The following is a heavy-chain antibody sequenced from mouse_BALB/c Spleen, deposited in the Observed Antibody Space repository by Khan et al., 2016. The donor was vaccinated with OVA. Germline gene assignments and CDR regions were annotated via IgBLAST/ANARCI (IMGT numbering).Heavy chain of an antibody. CDR1: GYTFTTAG. CDR3: ASGYGYGWYFDV. D-gene: IGHD2-2*01. J-gene: IGHJ1*01. Sequence: QIQLVQSGPELKKPGETVRISCKASGYTFTTAGMQWVQKMPGKGLTWIGWINTHSGVPKYAEDFKGRFAFSLETSASTGYLQITNLKNEDTATYFCASGYGYGWYFDVWGAGTTVTVSS. V-gene: IGHV9-4*02. CDR2: INTHSGVP.